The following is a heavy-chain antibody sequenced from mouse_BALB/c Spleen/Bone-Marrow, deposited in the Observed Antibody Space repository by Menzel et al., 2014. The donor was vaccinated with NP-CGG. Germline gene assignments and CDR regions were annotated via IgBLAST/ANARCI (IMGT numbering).Heavy chain of an antibody. CDR3: ARLGYYGVMVY. CDR1: GFDFSRYW. D-gene: IGHD1-1*01. V-gene: IGHV4-1*02. J-gene: IGHJ4*01. Sequence: EVQVVESGGGLVQPGGSLKLSCAASGFDFSRYWMSWVRQAPGKGLEWIGEINPDSTTINYTPSLKNKFIISRDNAKNTLYLQMSKVRSEDTALYYCARLGYYGVMVYWGQGTSVTVSS. CDR2: INPDSTTI.